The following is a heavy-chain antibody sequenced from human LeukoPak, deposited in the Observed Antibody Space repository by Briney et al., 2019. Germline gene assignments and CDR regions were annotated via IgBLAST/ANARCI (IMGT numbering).Heavy chain of an antibody. D-gene: IGHD5-12*01. CDR1: GGSFSGYY. Sequence: SETLSLTCADYGGSFSGYYWSWIRQPPGKGLEWIGEINHSGSTNYNPSLKSRVTISVDTSKNQFSLKLSSVTAADTAVYYCARGLGYLYSGYDPARFDYWGQGTLVTVSS. J-gene: IGHJ4*02. CDR2: INHSGST. V-gene: IGHV4-34*01. CDR3: ARGLGYLYSGYDPARFDY.